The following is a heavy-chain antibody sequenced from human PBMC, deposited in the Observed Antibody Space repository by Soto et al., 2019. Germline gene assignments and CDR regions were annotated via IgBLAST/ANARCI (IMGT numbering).Heavy chain of an antibody. CDR3: ARGQTLSQWLARYYYYGMDV. V-gene: IGHV1-8*01. Sequence: ASVKVSCKASGYTFTSYDVNWVRQATGQGLEWMGWMNPNSGNTGYAQKFQGRVTMTRNTSISTAYMELSSLRSEDTAVYYCARGQTLSQWLARYYYYGMDVWGQGTTVTVSS. D-gene: IGHD6-19*01. CDR1: GYTFTSYD. CDR2: MNPNSGNT. J-gene: IGHJ6*02.